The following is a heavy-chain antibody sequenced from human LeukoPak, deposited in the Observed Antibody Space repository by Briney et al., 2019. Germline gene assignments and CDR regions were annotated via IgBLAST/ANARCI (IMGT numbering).Heavy chain of an antibody. V-gene: IGHV3-74*01. D-gene: IGHD5/OR15-5a*01. CDR1: GFTFSSYW. CDR3: ARGEVSVSTITY. CDR2: IRGDGISI. Sequence: GGSLRLSCAASGFTFSSYWMSWVRQVPGKGLVWVSRIRGDGISISYADSVRGRFTISRDNAKNTLYLHMNSLRADDTAVYYCARGEVSVSTITYWGQGILVTVSS. J-gene: IGHJ4*02.